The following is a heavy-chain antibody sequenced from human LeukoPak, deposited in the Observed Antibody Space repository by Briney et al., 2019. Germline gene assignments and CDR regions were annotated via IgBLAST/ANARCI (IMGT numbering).Heavy chain of an antibody. J-gene: IGHJ4*02. CDR3: ARGGGYSSGPAY. V-gene: IGHV4-59*01. CDR1: GGSISSYY. D-gene: IGHD6-19*01. Sequence: SETLSLTCTVSGGSISSYYWSWVRQAPGKGLEWVGYIYYTGSTNYNPALERRVSISVDTSDNQFSLQLRSVPAADTAVYFCARGGGYSSGPAYWGQGTLVTVSS. CDR2: IYYTGST.